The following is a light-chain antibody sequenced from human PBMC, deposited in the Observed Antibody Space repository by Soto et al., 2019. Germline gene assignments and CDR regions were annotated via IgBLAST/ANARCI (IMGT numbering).Light chain of an antibody. CDR2: AAS. Sequence: DIQMTQSPSSVSASVGDRVTITCRAGQGIGSWLAWYQQKPGKALKLLIYAASSLQSGLPSRFSGSGSGTDFTLTISSLQPEDFATYYCHQANSFPLTFGPGTKVDI. J-gene: IGKJ3*01. CDR1: QGIGSW. CDR3: HQANSFPLT. V-gene: IGKV1-12*01.